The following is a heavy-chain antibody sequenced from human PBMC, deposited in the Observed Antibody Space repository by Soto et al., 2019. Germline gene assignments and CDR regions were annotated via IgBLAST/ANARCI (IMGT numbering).Heavy chain of an antibody. V-gene: IGHV5-51*01. J-gene: IGHJ4*02. Sequence: PGESLKISCKGSGYSFTSYCISWVRQMPGKGLEWMWFIYPGDCDTRYSQSFQGQVTISSDKSNSTAYLQWISLKTCHTAMDYGAKCSEKSDYCGDGQPFDDWGQGTLVTVSS. CDR1: GYSFTSYC. CDR3: AKCSEKSDYCGDGQPFDD. CDR2: IYPGDCDT. D-gene: IGHD3-10*01.